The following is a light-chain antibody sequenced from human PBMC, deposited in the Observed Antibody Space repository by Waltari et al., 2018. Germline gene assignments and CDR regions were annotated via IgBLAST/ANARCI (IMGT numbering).Light chain of an antibody. V-gene: IGKV3-20*01. CDR3: QMYVRLPVT. CDR1: QSFGRS. Sequence: EIELTQSPGTLSLSPGDRVTLTCRASQSFGRSLSWYQQKPGQAPRLLIYDASTRATGTPDRFSGGGSGTDFSLTISRLEPEDFAVYYCQMYVRLPVTFGQGTKVEI. J-gene: IGKJ1*01. CDR2: DAS.